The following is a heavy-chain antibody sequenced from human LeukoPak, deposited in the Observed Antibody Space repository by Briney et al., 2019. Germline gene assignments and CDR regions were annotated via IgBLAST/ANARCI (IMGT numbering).Heavy chain of an antibody. D-gene: IGHD4-17*01. CDR3: ARTVYGRPLDY. J-gene: IGHJ4*02. V-gene: IGHV4-39*07. Sequence: PSGTLSLTCTVSGGSISSSGYYWGWIRQPPGKGLEWIGEINHSGSTNYNPSLKSRVTISVDTSKNQFSLKLSSVTAADTAVYYCARTVYGRPLDYWGQGTLVTVSS. CDR1: GGSISSSGYY. CDR2: INHSGST.